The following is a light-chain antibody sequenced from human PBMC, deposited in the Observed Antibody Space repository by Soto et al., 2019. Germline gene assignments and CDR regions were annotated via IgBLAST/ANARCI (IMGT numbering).Light chain of an antibody. CDR2: EGS. V-gene: IGLV2-23*01. CDR1: SSDVGSYNL. Sequence: QSALTQPASVSGSPGQSISIPCSATSSDVGSYNLVSWYQQHPGKAPKLMIYEGSKRPSGVSNRFSGSKSGNTASLTISGLQAEDEADYYCCSYAGSSTSVVFGGGTKLTVL. J-gene: IGLJ2*01. CDR3: CSYAGSSTSVV.